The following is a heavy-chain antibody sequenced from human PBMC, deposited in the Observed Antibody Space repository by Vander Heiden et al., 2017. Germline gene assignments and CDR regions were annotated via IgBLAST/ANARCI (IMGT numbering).Heavy chain of an antibody. J-gene: IGHJ4*02. CDR1: GFTFSSYA. V-gene: IGHV3-30*01. D-gene: IGHD3-9*01. CDR3: ARDPDYDIWTGYYRGFLDY. Sequence: QVQLVESGGGVVQPGRSLILSCSASGFTFSSYAMHWVRQAPGTGLEWVAVISYDGSKKYYADAVKGRFTISRDKSKNTLYLQMNSLRAEDTAVYYCARDPDYDIWTGYYRGFLDYWGQGTLVTVSS. CDR2: ISYDGSKK.